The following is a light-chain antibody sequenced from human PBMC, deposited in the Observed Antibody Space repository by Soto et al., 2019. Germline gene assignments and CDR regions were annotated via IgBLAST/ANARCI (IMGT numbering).Light chain of an antibody. CDR2: RNN. CDR1: SSNIGSNY. V-gene: IGLV1-47*01. CDR3: AAWDDSLSAVV. J-gene: IGLJ2*01. Sequence: QSALTQPPSASGTPGQRVTISCSGSSSNIGSNYVYWYQQLPGMAPKLLIYRNNQRPSGVPDRFSGSKSGTSASLAISGLRSEDEADYYCAAWDDSLSAVVFGGGTKVTVL.